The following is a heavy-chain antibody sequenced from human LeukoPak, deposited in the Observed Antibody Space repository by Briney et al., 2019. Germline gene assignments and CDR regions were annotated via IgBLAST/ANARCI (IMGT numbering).Heavy chain of an antibody. CDR1: GGSIRSSNW. V-gene: IGHV4-4*02. Sequence: PSGTLSLTCAVSGGSIRSSNWWSWVRQPPGKGLEWIGEIYHSGTTNYNPSLKSRVTISVDTSKNQFSLKLSSVTAADTAVYYCARQAGEDIVVVPAAMLYYFDYWGQGTLVTVSS. CDR3: ARQAGEDIVVVPAAMLYYFDY. D-gene: IGHD2-2*01. J-gene: IGHJ4*02. CDR2: IYHSGTT.